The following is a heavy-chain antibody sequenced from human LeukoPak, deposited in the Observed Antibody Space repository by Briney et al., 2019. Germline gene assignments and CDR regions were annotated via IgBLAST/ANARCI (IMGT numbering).Heavy chain of an antibody. CDR1: GFTFSSCE. CDR3: ARGGDDSSGYLFDY. J-gene: IGHJ4*02. V-gene: IGHV3-48*03. D-gene: IGHD3-22*01. Sequence: GGSLRLSCAASGFTFSSCEMNWVRQAPGKGLGWVSYISSSGSTIYYADSVKGRFTISRDNAKNSLYLQMNSLRAEDTAVYYCARGGDDSSGYLFDYWGQGTLVTVSS. CDR2: ISSSGSTI.